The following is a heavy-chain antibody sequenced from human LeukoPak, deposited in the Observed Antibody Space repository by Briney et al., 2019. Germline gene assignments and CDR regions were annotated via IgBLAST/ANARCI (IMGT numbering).Heavy chain of an antibody. V-gene: IGHV3-23*01. Sequence: HPGGSLRLSCAASGFSFPSYAMSWVRQAPGKGREWVSTILASGVNTYYADSVKGRFTISRDDSKKTLYLQMNSLRADDTAVYFCAKGKVNHNGAFDVWGQGTMVAVSS. D-gene: IGHD2-8*01. CDR1: GFSFPSYA. J-gene: IGHJ3*01. CDR3: AKGKVNHNGAFDV. CDR2: ILASGVNT.